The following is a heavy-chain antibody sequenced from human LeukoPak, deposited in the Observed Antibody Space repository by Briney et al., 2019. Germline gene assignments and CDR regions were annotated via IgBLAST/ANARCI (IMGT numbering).Heavy chain of an antibody. Sequence: SETLSLTCTVSGYSISSGYYWGWIRQPPGKGLEWIGSIYRSGSTYYNPSLKSRVTISVDTSKNQFSLKLSSVTAADTAVYYCARSYITMIVVVPRGYFDYWGQGTLVTVSS. CDR2: IYRSGST. CDR1: GYSISSGYY. J-gene: IGHJ4*02. CDR3: ARSYITMIVVVPRGYFDY. D-gene: IGHD3-22*01. V-gene: IGHV4-38-2*02.